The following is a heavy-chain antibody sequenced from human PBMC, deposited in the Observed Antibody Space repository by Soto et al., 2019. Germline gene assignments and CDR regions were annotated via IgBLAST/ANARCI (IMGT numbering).Heavy chain of an antibody. Sequence: VQFVQSGAELKKPGSSVRVSCRASGGTIKTYTLSWVRQAPGQGLEWMGAFIPSFPAPNFPQRFKGRLTLTADESTNTGFMELSGLRPEDTALYFCATGEVVPSFPNWLDTWGQGTHVIVSS. V-gene: IGHV1-69*12. D-gene: IGHD2-21*01. J-gene: IGHJ5*02. CDR1: GGTIKTYT. CDR2: FIPSFPAP. CDR3: ATGEVVPSFPNWLDT.